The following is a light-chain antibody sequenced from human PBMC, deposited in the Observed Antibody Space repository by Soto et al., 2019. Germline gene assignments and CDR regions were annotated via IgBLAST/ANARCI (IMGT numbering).Light chain of an antibody. CDR1: SSDVGSYNL. CDR2: EGS. Sequence: QSALTQPASVSGSPGQSITISCTGTSSDVGSYNLVSWYQQHPGKAPKLMIYEGSKPPSGVSNRFSGSKSGNTASLTISGLQAEDEADYYCCSYAGSSTLGVFGGGTKVTVL. J-gene: IGLJ2*01. V-gene: IGLV2-23*01. CDR3: CSYAGSSTLGV.